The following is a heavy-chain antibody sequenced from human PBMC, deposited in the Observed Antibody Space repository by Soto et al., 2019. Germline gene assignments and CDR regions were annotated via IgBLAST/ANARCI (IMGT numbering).Heavy chain of an antibody. CDR2: IYHSGST. CDR3: ASSRGGSSWYNWFDP. V-gene: IGHV4-38-2*01. D-gene: IGHD6-13*01. Sequence: SETLSPTCAVSGYSISSGYYCGCIRQPPGKGLEWIGSIYHSGSTYYNPSLKSRVTISVDTSKNQFSLKLSSVTAADTAVYYCASSRGGSSWYNWFDPWGQGTLVTVSS. CDR1: GYSISSGYY. J-gene: IGHJ5*02.